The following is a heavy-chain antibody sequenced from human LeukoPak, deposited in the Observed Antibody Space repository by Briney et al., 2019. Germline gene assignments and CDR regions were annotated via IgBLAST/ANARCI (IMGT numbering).Heavy chain of an antibody. CDR1: GGSFSGYY. CDR3: ARGSGITMVRGVIVSGMDV. J-gene: IGHJ6*04. D-gene: IGHD3-10*01. CDR2: INHSGST. V-gene: IGHV4-34*01. Sequence: SETLSLTCAVYGGSFSGYYWSWIRQPPGKGLEWIGEINHSGSTNYNPSLKSRVTISVATSRNQFSLKLSSVTAADTAVYYCARGSGITMVRGVIVSGMDVWGKGTTVTVSS.